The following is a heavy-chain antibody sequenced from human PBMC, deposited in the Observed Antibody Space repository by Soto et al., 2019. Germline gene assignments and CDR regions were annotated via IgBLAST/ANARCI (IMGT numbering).Heavy chain of an antibody. CDR3: ARGLYGDLYFQH. V-gene: IGHV1-18*01. J-gene: IGHJ1*01. CDR1: GYTFTNYG. D-gene: IGHD4-17*01. CDR2: ISPYDGNT. Sequence: ASVKVSCKASGYTFTNYGLSWVRQAPGQGLEWMAWISPYDGNTHYAQKLQGRITVTTDTSTSTAYIELRSLRSDDTAVYYCARGLYGDLYFQHWGQGTLVTVSS.